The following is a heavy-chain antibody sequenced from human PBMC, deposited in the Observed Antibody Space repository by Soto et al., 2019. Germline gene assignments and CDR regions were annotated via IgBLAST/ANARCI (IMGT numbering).Heavy chain of an antibody. Sequence: SVNVSCKASGGTFSSYAISWVRQAPGQGLEWMGGIIPIVGTSNYAQKFQGRVTITADKSTSTAYLELSSLRSEDTAVYYCARERTRNRWYDFFECWGKGTLVSVSA. V-gene: IGHV1-69*06. D-gene: IGHD6-13*01. J-gene: IGHJ4*02. CDR2: IIPIVGTS. CDR3: ARERTRNRWYDFFEC. CDR1: GGTFSSYA.